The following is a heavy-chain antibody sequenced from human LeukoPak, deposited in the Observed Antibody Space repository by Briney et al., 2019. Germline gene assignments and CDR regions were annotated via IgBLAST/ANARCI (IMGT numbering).Heavy chain of an antibody. J-gene: IGHJ4*02. Sequence: GGSLRLSCAASGFTFDDYAMHWVRQAPGKGLEWVSSISWNSGRMDYADSVKGRFTTPRDNAKNSLYLQMNSLRVEDMALYYCAKDVNYSPSGTFDYWGQGTLVTVSS. CDR3: AKDVNYSPSGTFDY. D-gene: IGHD3-10*01. CDR2: ISWNSGRM. CDR1: GFTFDDYA. V-gene: IGHV3-9*03.